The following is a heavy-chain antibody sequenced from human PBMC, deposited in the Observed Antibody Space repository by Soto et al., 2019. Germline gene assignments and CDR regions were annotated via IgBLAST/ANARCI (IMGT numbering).Heavy chain of an antibody. CDR2: IVVGSGNT. D-gene: IGHD3-3*01. J-gene: IGHJ3*02. CDR3: AADQTPYYDFWSGPGAFDI. V-gene: IGHV1-58*02. Sequence: SVKVSCKASGFTFTSSAMQWVRQARGQRLEWIGWIVVGSGNTNYAQKFQERVTITRDMSTSTAYMELSSLRSEDTAVYYCAADQTPYYDFWSGPGAFDIWGQGTMVTVSS. CDR1: GFTFTSSA.